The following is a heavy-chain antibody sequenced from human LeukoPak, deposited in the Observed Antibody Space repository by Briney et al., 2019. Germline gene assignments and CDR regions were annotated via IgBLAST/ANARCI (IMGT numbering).Heavy chain of an antibody. CDR3: AREGTNYDFWSGYSYYYYMDV. D-gene: IGHD3-3*01. CDR1: GVTFSTFW. CDR2: INQDGSEK. V-gene: IGHV3-7*01. J-gene: IGHJ6*03. Sequence: GGSLRLSCAASGVTFSTFWMDWVRQAPGKGLEWVANINQDGSEKYYMDSVKGRFTISRDNAKNSLYLQMNSLRAEDTAVYYCAREGTNYDFWSGYSYYYYMDVWGKGTTVTVSS.